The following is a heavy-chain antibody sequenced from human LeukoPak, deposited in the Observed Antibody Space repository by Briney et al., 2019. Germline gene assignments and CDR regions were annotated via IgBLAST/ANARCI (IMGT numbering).Heavy chain of an antibody. CDR3: ARGREGAKTRYFDL. CDR1: GFTFSSHA. Sequence: PGGSLRLSCAASGFTFSSHAMHWVRQAPGKGLECVSTISDSGDRKYYAESVKGRFSVSRDNSKNTLHLQMDSLRPEDVAVYYCARGREGAKTRYFDLWGRGTLVAVSS. D-gene: IGHD1-26*01. J-gene: IGHJ2*01. V-gene: IGHV3-64*02. CDR2: ISDSGDRK.